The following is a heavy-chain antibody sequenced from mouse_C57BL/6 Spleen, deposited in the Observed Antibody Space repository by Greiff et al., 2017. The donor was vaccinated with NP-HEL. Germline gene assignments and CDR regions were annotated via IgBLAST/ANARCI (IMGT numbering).Heavy chain of an antibody. CDR3: ARGYGSSYGWYFDV. Sequence: VQLQQSGAELVKPGASVKMSCKASGYTFTSYWITWVKQRPGQGLEWIGDIYPGSGSTNYNEKFKSKATLTVDTSSSTAYMQLSSLTSEDSAVYYCARGYGSSYGWYFDVWGTGTTVTVSS. V-gene: IGHV1-55*01. CDR2: IYPGSGST. J-gene: IGHJ1*03. D-gene: IGHD1-1*01. CDR1: GYTFTSYW.